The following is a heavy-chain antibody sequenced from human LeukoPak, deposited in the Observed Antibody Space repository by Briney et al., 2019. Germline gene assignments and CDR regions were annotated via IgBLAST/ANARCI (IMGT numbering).Heavy chain of an antibody. CDR3: AKEYSGYDFDY. Sequence: PGGSLRLSCAASGFTLRSYDMSWVRQAPGKGLEWVAATSGSGVNSYYADSVRGRFTISRDNSQNTLYLQMDSLRAEDTPLYYCAKEYSGYDFDYWGQGTLVTVSS. CDR1: GFTLRSYD. CDR2: TSGSGVNS. J-gene: IGHJ4*02. D-gene: IGHD5-12*01. V-gene: IGHV3-23*01.